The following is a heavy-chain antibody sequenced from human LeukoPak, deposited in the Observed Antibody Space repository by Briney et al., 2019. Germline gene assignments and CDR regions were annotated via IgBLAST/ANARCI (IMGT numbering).Heavy chain of an antibody. CDR2: ISYDGSNK. J-gene: IGHJ4*02. D-gene: IGHD6-13*01. V-gene: IGHV3-30*01. CDR3: ARYRARIAAGEIDY. CDR1: GFTFSSYA. Sequence: PGRSLRLSCAASGFTFSSYAMHWVRQAPGKGLEWVAVISYDGSNKYYADSVKGRFTISRDNSKNTLYLQMNSLRAEDTAVYYCARYRARIAAGEIDYWGQGTLVTVPS.